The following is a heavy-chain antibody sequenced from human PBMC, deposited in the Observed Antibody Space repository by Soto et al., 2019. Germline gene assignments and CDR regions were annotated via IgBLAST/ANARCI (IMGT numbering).Heavy chain of an antibody. D-gene: IGHD6-19*01. CDR1: GFTFDDYA. V-gene: IGHV3-9*01. J-gene: IGHJ4*01. CDR2: ISWNSGSI. CDR3: AKDSSSGWQLFDY. Sequence: GGSLRLSCAASGFTFDDYAMHWVRQAPGKGLEWVSGISWNSGSIGYADSVKGRFTISRDNAKNSLYLQMNSLRAEDTALYYCAKDSSSGWQLFDYWGHGTLVTVSS.